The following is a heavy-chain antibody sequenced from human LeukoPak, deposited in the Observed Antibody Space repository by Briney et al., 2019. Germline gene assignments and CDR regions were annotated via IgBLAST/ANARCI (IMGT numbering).Heavy chain of an antibody. CDR3: AKCGYDWNYVTFVDY. Sequence: GGSLRLSYAASGFTFSDYYMSWIRQAPGKGLEWVSYISSSGSTIYYADSVKGRFTISRDNAKNSLYLQMNSLRAEDTAVYYCAKCGYDWNYVTFVDYWGQGTLVTVSS. J-gene: IGHJ4*02. V-gene: IGHV3-11*01. D-gene: IGHD1-1*01. CDR1: GFTFSDYY. CDR2: ISSSGSTI.